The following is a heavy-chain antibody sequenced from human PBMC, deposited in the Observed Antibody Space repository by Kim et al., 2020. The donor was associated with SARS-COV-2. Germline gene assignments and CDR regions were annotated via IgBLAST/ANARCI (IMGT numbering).Heavy chain of an antibody. CDR1: GFTFSSYW. CDR3: ARAMETSGYCSGGSCLYGY. CDR2: IKQDGSEK. V-gene: IGHV3-7*03. D-gene: IGHD2-15*01. J-gene: IGHJ4*02. Sequence: GGSLRLSCVASGFTFSSYWMSWVRKAPGKGLEWVANIKQDGSEKYYVDSVKGRFTISRDNAKNSLYLQMNSLRAEDTAVYYCARAMETSGYCSGGSCLYGYWGQGTLVTVSS.